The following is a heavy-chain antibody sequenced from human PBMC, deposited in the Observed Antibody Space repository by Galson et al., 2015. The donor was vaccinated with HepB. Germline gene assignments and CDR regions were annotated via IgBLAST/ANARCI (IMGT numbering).Heavy chain of an antibody. CDR1: GGTFSSYA. CDR2: IIPIFGTA. V-gene: IGHV1-69*13. D-gene: IGHD3-10*01. Sequence: SVKVSCKASGGTFSSYAISWVRQAPGQGLEWMGGIIPIFGTANYAQKFQGRVTITADESTSTAYMELSSLRSADTAVYYCARVSITMVRGYREYWFDPWGQGTLVTVSS. J-gene: IGHJ5*02. CDR3: ARVSITMVRGYREYWFDP.